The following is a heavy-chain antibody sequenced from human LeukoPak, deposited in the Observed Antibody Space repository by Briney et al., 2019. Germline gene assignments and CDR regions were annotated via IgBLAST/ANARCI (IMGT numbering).Heavy chain of an antibody. Sequence: PSETLSLTCTVSGGSISSSSYYWGWIRQPPGKGLVWIGNIHSSGSTFYNPSLKSRVIISVDMSKNQFSLKLSSVTAADTAVYYCAGSPYSGSSFDYWGQGTLITVSS. V-gene: IGHV4-39*01. D-gene: IGHD1-26*01. CDR1: GGSISSSSYY. J-gene: IGHJ4*02. CDR3: AGSPYSGSSFDY. CDR2: IHSSGST.